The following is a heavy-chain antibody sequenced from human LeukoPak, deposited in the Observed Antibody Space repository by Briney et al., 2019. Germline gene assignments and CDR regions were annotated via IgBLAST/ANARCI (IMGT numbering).Heavy chain of an antibody. V-gene: IGHV3-30-3*01. CDR3: ARVGAVEHAFDI. Sequence: PGRSLRLSCAASGFTFSSYAMHWVRQAPGKGLEWVAVISYDGSNKYYADSVKGRFTISRDNSKNTLYLQMNSLRAEDTAVYYCARVGAVEHAFDIWGQGTMVTVSS. D-gene: IGHD6-19*01. CDR1: GFTFSSYA. J-gene: IGHJ3*02. CDR2: ISYDGSNK.